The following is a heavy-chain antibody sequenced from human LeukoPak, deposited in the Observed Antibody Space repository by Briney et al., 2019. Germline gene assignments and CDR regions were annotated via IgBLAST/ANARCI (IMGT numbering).Heavy chain of an antibody. CDR1: GFTFSSYS. CDR3: ARALRYNWNDLVDFDI. CDR2: ISSSSSYI. J-gene: IGHJ3*02. V-gene: IGHV3-21*01. D-gene: IGHD1-1*01. Sequence: GGSLRLSCAASGFTFSSYSMDWVRQAPGKGLEWVSSISSSSSYIYYADSVKGRFTISRDNAKNSLYLQMNSLRAEDTAVYYCARALRYNWNDLVDFDIWGQGTMVTVSS.